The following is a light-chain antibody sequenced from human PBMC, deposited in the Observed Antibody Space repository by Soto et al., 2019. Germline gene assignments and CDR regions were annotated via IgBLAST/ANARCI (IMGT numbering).Light chain of an antibody. V-gene: IGKV1-39*01. CDR3: QQSYSTPWT. J-gene: IGKJ1*01. CDR1: QSISSY. Sequence: DIQMTQSPSSLSASVGDRVTITCRASQSISSYLNWYQQKPGKAPKLLIYAASSLQSGVPPRFSGGGSGTDFTLTISSLQPEDFATYYCQQSYSTPWTCGQGTKVEIK. CDR2: AAS.